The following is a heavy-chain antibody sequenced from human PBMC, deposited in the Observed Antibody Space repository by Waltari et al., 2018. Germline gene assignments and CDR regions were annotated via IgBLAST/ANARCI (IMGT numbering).Heavy chain of an antibody. Sequence: QVQLVQSGAEVKKPGSSVKVSCKASGGTFSSYAISWVRQAPGQGLEWMGGIIPIFGTANYAQKCQGRVTITTDESTSTAYMELSSLRSEDTAVYYCAGYYYDSSGYSDYWGQGTLVTVSS. D-gene: IGHD3-22*01. V-gene: IGHV1-69*05. J-gene: IGHJ4*02. CDR2: IIPIFGTA. CDR3: AGYYYDSSGYSDY. CDR1: GGTFSSYA.